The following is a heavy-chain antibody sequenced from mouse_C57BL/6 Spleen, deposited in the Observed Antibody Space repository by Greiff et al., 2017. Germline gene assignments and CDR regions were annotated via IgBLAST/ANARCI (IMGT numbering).Heavy chain of an antibody. CDR1: GYTFTDYY. V-gene: IGHV1-26*01. CDR2: INPNNGGT. D-gene: IGHD1-1*01. J-gene: IGHJ2*01. Sequence: VQLQQSGPELVKPGASVKISCKASGYTFTDYYMNWVKQSHGKSLEWIGDINPNNGGTSYNQKFKGKATLTVDKSSSTAYMELRSLTSEDSAVYYCASSTTDLVGDYWGQGTTLTVSS. CDR3: ASSTTDLVGDY.